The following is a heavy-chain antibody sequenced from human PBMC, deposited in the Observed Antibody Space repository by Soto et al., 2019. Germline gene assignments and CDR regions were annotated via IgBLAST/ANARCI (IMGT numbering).Heavy chain of an antibody. Sequence: QVQLQQWGARLLKPSETLSLTCAVYGGSFRGYYWSWIRQSPGKGLEWIAEINDIGSTNYNPSLKSRVSISVDPSKNHFSLKLSSVTAADTAVYYCVRVGPKTYYDPLTASEFDSWGQGTLVTVSS. D-gene: IGHD3-9*01. CDR3: VRVGPKTYYDPLTASEFDS. CDR1: GGSFRGYY. CDR2: INDIGST. V-gene: IGHV4-34*02. J-gene: IGHJ4*02.